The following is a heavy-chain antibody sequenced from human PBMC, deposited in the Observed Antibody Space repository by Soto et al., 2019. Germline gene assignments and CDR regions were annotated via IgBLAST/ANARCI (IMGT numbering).Heavy chain of an antibody. Sequence: EVHLVESGGGLVQPGGSLRLSCAASGFTFTDYDIHWVRQAPGKGLEHVSGISSNGDTSYGNSVKDRFTISRDNSKTMVYLQMGSLRAEDMAVYFCAREAPVYGVWYFDLWGRGTLVTVSS. CDR3: AREAPVYGVWYFDL. J-gene: IGHJ2*01. CDR1: GFTFTDYD. V-gene: IGHV3-64*01. CDR2: ISSNGDT. D-gene: IGHD2-8*01.